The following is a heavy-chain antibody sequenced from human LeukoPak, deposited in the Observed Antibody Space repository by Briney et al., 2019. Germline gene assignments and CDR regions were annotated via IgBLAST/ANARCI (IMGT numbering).Heavy chain of an antibody. J-gene: IGHJ6*02. CDR2: IYYNGNT. CDR1: GGSISSGGYY. CDR3: ARGRSNYYGMDV. D-gene: IGHD1-26*01. Sequence: PSQTLSLTCTVSGGSISSGGYYWSWIRQHPGKGLEWIGYIYYNGNTNYSPSLKSRVTMSVDTSKNLFSLKVSSVTAADTAVYYCARGRSNYYGMDVWGQGTTVTVSS. V-gene: IGHV4-61*08.